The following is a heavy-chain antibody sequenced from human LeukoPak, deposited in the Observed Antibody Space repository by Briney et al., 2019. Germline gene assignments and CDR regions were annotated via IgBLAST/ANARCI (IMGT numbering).Heavy chain of an antibody. CDR3: AKDRLYFGDDFGDY. D-gene: IGHD2-21*02. CDR2: ISSGSDHT. J-gene: IGHJ4*02. Sequence: GGSLRLSCVASGFTFRHFSMSWVRQAPGKGLEWVSVISSGSDHTYYADSVKGRFAIFRDNSKNTLYLQMNSLRIEDTAIYYCAKDRLYFGDDFGDYWGQGTLATVSS. V-gene: IGHV3-23*01. CDR1: GFTFRHFS.